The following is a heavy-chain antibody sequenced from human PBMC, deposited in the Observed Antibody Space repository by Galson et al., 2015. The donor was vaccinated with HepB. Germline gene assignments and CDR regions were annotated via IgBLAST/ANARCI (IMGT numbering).Heavy chain of an antibody. CDR3: TTGPLIVVVIAPGWTDY. J-gene: IGHJ4*02. CDR1: GFTFSNAW. CDR2: IKSKTDGGTT. D-gene: IGHD2-21*01. Sequence: SLRLSCAASGFTFSNAWMSWVRQAPGKGLEWVGRIKSKTDGGTTDYAAPVKGRFTISRDDSKNTLYLQMNSLKTEDTAVYYCTTGPLIVVVIAPGWTDYWGQGTLVTVSS. V-gene: IGHV3-15*01.